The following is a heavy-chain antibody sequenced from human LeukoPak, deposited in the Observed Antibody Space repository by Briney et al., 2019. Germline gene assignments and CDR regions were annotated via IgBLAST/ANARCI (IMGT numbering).Heavy chain of an antibody. CDR2: IYYSGST. V-gene: IGHV4-59*08. Sequence: SETLSLTCTVSGGSISSYYWSWIRQPPGKGLEWIGYIYYSGSTNYNPSLKSRVTISVDTSKNQFSLKLSSVTAADTAVYYCARLIAGAATVDYWGQGTLVTVSS. D-gene: IGHD2-15*01. J-gene: IGHJ4*02. CDR1: GGSISSYY. CDR3: ARLIAGAATVDY.